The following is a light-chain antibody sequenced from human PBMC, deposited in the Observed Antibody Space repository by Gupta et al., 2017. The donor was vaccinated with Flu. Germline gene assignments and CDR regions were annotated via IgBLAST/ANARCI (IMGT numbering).Light chain of an antibody. CDR1: QSVSSN. CDR2: GAS. J-gene: IGKJ5*01. CDR3: QQYKNWPPLT. V-gene: IGKV3-15*01. Sequence: EIVMTQSPATLSVSPGERATLSCRASQSVSSNLAWYQQKPGQAPRLLIYGASTRATGIPARFSGSGSGIEFTLTISSRQSEDFAVYYCQQYKNWPPLTFGQGTRLEIK.